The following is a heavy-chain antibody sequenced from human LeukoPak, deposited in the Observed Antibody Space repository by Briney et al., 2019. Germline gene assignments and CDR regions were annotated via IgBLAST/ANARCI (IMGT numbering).Heavy chain of an antibody. J-gene: IGHJ6*03. CDR2: IYSNGDT. D-gene: IGHD6-13*01. Sequence: SETLSLTCTVSGDSMSSGSYYWSWIRQPAGKGLEWIGRIYSNGDTKFNPSLKSRVTISLDTSKNQFSLKLSSATAADTAVYYCASRHSKQQPYYYYMDIWGKGTTVTVSS. CDR3: ASRHSKQQPYYYYMDI. V-gene: IGHV4-61*02. CDR1: GDSMSSGSYY.